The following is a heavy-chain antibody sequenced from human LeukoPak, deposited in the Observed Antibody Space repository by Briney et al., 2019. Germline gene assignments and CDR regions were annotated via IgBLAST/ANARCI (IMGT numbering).Heavy chain of an antibody. CDR2: IKSKTDGGTT. D-gene: IGHD3-10*01. J-gene: IGHJ6*03. Sequence: PGGSLRLSCAASGFTFSNAWMTWVRQAPGKGLEWVGRIKSKTDGGTTDYAAPVKGRFTISRDDSKNTLYLQMNSLKTEDTAVYYCTTAWCNTMVRGQYYMDVWGKGTTVTISS. V-gene: IGHV3-15*01. CDR1: GFTFSNAW. CDR3: TTAWCNTMVRGQYYMDV.